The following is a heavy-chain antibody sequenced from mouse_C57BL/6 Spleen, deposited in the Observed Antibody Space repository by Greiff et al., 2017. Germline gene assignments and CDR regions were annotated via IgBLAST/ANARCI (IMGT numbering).Heavy chain of an antibody. CDR2: ILPGSGST. V-gene: IGHV1-9*01. Sequence: QVQLQQSGAELMKPGASVKLSCKATGYTFTGYWIEWVKQRPGHGLEWIGEILPGSGSTNYNEKFKGKATLTADTSSNTAYMQLSSLTTKDSAIYYCARNYGYAMDYWGQGTSVTVSS. CDR1: GYTFTGYW. D-gene: IGHD2-4*01. CDR3: ARNYGYAMDY. J-gene: IGHJ4*01.